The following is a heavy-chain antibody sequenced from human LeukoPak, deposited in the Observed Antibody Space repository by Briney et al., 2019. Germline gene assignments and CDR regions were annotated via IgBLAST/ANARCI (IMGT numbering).Heavy chain of an antibody. Sequence: GGSLRLSCGASGFTFNKYAMSWVRQAPGKGLEWVSAISASGGSTYYADSVKGRFTISRDNSKNTLSLQLNSLRAEDTAVYYCAKGTEPSDYGAHFDYWGQGTLVTVSS. J-gene: IGHJ4*02. D-gene: IGHD4-17*01. V-gene: IGHV3-23*01. CDR2: ISASGGST. CDR3: AKGTEPSDYGAHFDY. CDR1: GFTFNKYA.